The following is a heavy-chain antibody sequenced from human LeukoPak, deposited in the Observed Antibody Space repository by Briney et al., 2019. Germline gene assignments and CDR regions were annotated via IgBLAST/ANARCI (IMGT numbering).Heavy chain of an antibody. CDR2: ISWNSGSI. CDR1: GFTFDDYA. D-gene: IGHD3-22*01. Sequence: GRSLRLSCAASGFTFDDYAMHWVRQAPGKGLEWVSGISWNSGSIGYADSVKGRFTISRDNAKNSLYLQMNSLRAEDTALYYCAKAYYYDSSGYYKGYFDYWGQGTPVTVSS. CDR3: AKAYYYDSSGYYKGYFDY. J-gene: IGHJ4*02. V-gene: IGHV3-9*01.